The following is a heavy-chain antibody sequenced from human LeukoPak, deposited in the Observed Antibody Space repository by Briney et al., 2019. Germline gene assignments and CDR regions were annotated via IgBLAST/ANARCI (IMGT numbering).Heavy chain of an antibody. J-gene: IGHJ4*02. Sequence: GGSLRLSCAASGFTFSVYWMSWVRQAPGKGLEWVANIKQDGSETHYVASVKGRFTISRDNAKSSLYLQMNSLRAEDTAVYYCARDMGDYWGQGTLVTVSS. CDR3: ARDMGDY. V-gene: IGHV3-7*01. CDR1: GFTFSVYW. CDR2: IKQDGSET. D-gene: IGHD3-10*01.